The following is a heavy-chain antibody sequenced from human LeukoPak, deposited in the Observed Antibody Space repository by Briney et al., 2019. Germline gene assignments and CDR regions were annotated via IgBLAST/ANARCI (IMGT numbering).Heavy chain of an antibody. CDR1: GYTFTSYD. Sequence: ASVKVSCKASGYTFTSYDINWVRQATGQGLEWMGWMNPNSGNTGYAQKFQGKVTMTRNTSISTAYMELSSLRSEDTAVYYCARGGRYYGSYNWFDPWGQGTLVTVSS. V-gene: IGHV1-8*01. J-gene: IGHJ5*02. CDR3: ARGGRYYGSYNWFDP. D-gene: IGHD1-26*01. CDR2: MNPNSGNT.